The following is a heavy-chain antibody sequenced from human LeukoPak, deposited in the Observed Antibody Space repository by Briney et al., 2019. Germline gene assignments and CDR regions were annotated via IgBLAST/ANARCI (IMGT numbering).Heavy chain of an antibody. V-gene: IGHV3-30*18. J-gene: IGHJ4*02. Sequence: GGSLRLSCAASGFTFSSCGMHWVRQAPGKGLEWVAVISYDGSNKYYADSVKGRFTISRDNSKNTLYLQMNSLRAEDTAVYYCAKDQKAYSSGWYYWGQGTLVTVSS. CDR2: ISYDGSNK. CDR3: AKDQKAYSSGWYY. CDR1: GFTFSSCG. D-gene: IGHD6-19*01.